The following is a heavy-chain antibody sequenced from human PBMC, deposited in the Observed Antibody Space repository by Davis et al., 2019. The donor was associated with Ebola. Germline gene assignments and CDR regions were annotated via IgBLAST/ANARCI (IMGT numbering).Heavy chain of an antibody. V-gene: IGHV1-8*01. J-gene: IGHJ4*02. CDR1: GYSFTDDG. D-gene: IGHD2-8*01. CDR3: ARRVYSRSGFDS. CDR2: LNPNSGNT. Sequence: ASVKVSCKASGYSFTDDGISWVRQATGQGLEWMGWLNPNSGNTDSTHKFQGRLTMTKNISIGTAYIELSTLTSEDTAVYYCARRVYSRSGFDSWGQGTLVTVSS.